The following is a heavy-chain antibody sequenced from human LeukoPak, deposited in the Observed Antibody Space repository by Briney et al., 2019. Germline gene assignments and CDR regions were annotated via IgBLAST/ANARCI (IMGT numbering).Heavy chain of an antibody. V-gene: IGHV3-23*01. J-gene: IGHJ4*02. Sequence: PGGSLRLSCAASGFTFSYYAMSWVRQAPGKGLEWVSSISGSGGCTYYADSVKGRFTISRDNSKNTLYLQMNSLRAEDTAVFYCAKAQTGSYKSPVDCWGQGTLVTVPS. D-gene: IGHD1-26*01. CDR1: GFTFSYYA. CDR2: ISGSGGCT. CDR3: AKAQTGSYKSPVDC.